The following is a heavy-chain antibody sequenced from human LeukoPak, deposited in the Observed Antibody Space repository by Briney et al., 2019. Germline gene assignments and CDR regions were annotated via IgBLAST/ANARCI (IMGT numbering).Heavy chain of an antibody. CDR1: GFTFSRFW. D-gene: IGHD1-7*01. J-gene: IGHJ4*02. CDR2: IKQGGSEI. CDR3: AKDIGITGTPYYFDY. V-gene: IGHV3-7*05. Sequence: LGGSLRLSCSASGFTFSRFWMSWVRQAPGKGLEYVALIKQGGSEIFHMDSVKGRFTISRDDAKNSLYLQMNSLRAEDTALYYCAKDIGITGTPYYFDYWGQGTLVTVSS.